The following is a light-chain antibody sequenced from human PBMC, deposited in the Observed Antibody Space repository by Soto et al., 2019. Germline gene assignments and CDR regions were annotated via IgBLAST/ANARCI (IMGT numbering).Light chain of an antibody. Sequence: QSALTQPPSASGSPGQSVTISCTGTSSDVGSYNYVSWYQQHPGKAPKLMIYEVSKWPSGVPDRFSGSKSGNTASLTVSGLQAEDEADYCCSSYAGSNNFHVVFGGGTKLTVL. CDR1: SSDVGSYNY. V-gene: IGLV2-8*01. CDR2: EVS. J-gene: IGLJ2*01. CDR3: SSYAGSNNFHVV.